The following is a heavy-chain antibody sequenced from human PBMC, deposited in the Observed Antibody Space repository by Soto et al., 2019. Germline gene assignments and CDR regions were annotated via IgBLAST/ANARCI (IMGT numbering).Heavy chain of an antibody. V-gene: IGHV3-48*03. CDR3: ASMIFGVVNDYSYYGMDV. CDR1: GFSFSSYE. J-gene: IGHJ6*02. CDR2: ISSSGTTI. Sequence: GGSRRRSWAASGFSFSSYEMNYVREAPGKGLEWVSYISSSGTTIYYAGSVKGRFTISRDNAKNSLYLQMNSLRAEDTAVYYCASMIFGVVNDYSYYGMDVWGQGTTVTVSS. D-gene: IGHD3-3*01.